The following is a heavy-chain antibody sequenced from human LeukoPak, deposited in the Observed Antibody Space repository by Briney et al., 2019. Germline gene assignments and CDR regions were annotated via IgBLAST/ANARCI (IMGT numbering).Heavy chain of an antibody. CDR3: ARDLWRDYGGHLDY. V-gene: IGHV3-30*04. CDR2: ISYDGSNK. CDR1: GFTFSSYA. J-gene: IGHJ4*02. Sequence: PGGSLRLSCAASGFTFSSYAMHWVRQAPGKGLEWVAVISYDGSNKYYADSVKGRFTISRDNSKNTLYLQMNSLRAEDTAVYYCARDLWRDYGGHLDYWGQGTLVTVSS. D-gene: IGHD4-23*01.